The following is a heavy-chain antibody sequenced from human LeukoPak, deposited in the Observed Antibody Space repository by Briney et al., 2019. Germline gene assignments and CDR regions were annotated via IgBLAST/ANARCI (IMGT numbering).Heavy chain of an antibody. CDR3: ARGRRWPQSLGLFDY. V-gene: IGHV4-34*01. D-gene: IGHD5-24*01. Sequence: SETLSLTCAVYGGSFSGYYWSWIRQPPGKGLEWIGEINHSGSTNYNPSLKSRVTISVDTSKNQFSLKLSSVTAADTAVYYCARGRRWPQSLGLFDYWGQGTLVTVSS. J-gene: IGHJ4*02. CDR1: GGSFSGYY. CDR2: INHSGST.